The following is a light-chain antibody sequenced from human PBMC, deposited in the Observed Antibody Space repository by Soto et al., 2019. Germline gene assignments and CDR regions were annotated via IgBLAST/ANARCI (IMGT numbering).Light chain of an antibody. CDR1: SSDVGSYNR. CDR3: AAWDDSLNGYV. J-gene: IGLJ1*01. V-gene: IGLV2-18*01. Sequence: QSVLTQPPSVSGSPGQSVAISCTGTSSDVGSYNRVSWYQQPPGAAPKLMIYEVSNRPSGVPDRFSGSKSDTSASLAISGLQSEDEADYYCAAWDDSLNGYVFGTGTKVTVL. CDR2: EVS.